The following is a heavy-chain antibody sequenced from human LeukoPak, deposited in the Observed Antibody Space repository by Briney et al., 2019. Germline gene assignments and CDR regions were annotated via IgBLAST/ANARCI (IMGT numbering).Heavy chain of an antibody. V-gene: IGHV3-21*04. CDR3: AKGYGSGSYDY. CDR1: GFSFSTYS. J-gene: IGHJ4*02. Sequence: GGSLRLSCAASGFSFSTYSMNWVRQAPGKGLEWVSSISSNGKYINYADSVKGRFTISRDNSKNTLYLQMNSLRAEDTAVYYCAKGYGSGSYDYWGQGTLVTVSS. D-gene: IGHD3-10*01. CDR2: ISSNGKYI.